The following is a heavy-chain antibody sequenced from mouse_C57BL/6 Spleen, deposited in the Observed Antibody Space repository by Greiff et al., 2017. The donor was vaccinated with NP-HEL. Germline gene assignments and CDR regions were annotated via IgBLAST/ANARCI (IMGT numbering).Heavy chain of an antibody. V-gene: IGHV5-9*01. CDR3: VMVTFYFDY. CDR2: ISGGGGNT. CDR1: GFTFSSYT. J-gene: IGHJ2*01. Sequence: EVMLVESGGGLVKPGGSLKLSCAASGFTFSSYTMSWVRQTPEKRLEWVATISGGGGNTYYPDSVKGRFTISRDNAKNTLYLQMSSLRSEDTALYYCVMVTFYFDYWGQGTTLTVSS. D-gene: IGHD2-2*01.